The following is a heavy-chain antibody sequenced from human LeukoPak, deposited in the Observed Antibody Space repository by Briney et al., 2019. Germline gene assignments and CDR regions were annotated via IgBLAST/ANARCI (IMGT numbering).Heavy chain of an antibody. V-gene: IGHV1-18*01. Sequence: ASVKVSCKASGYTFISYGITWVRQAPGQGLEWMGWITTSNGNTNYAQKFQGKFTMTSDTSTSTAYMELRSLRSDDTAIYYCARALTYSSGPDYWGQGTLVTVSS. CDR2: ITTSNGNT. D-gene: IGHD6-19*01. CDR1: GYTFISYG. CDR3: ARALTYSSGPDY. J-gene: IGHJ4*02.